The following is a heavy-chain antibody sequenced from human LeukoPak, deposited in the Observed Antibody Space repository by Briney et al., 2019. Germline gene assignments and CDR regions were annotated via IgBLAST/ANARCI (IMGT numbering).Heavy chain of an antibody. CDR1: GGSISSYY. J-gene: IGHJ4*02. Sequence: SETLSLTCTVSGGSISSYYWSWIRQPPGKGLEWIGYIYYSGSTSYNPSLKSRVTISVDTSKNQCSLKLSSVTAADTTVYYCARPLTGTTLIFDYWGQGTLVTVSS. CDR3: ARPLTGTTLIFDY. V-gene: IGHV4-59*01. CDR2: IYYSGST. D-gene: IGHD1-7*01.